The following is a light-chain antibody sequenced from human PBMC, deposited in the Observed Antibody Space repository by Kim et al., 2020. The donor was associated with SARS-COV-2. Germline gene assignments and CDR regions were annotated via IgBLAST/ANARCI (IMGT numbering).Light chain of an antibody. J-gene: IGKJ1*01. CDR3: QQYGSSPRT. Sequence: EIVLTQSPGTLSLSPGERATLSRRASQSVSSSYLAWYQQNPGQAPRLLIYGASSRATGIADKFSGSGSGTDFTLTISRLEPEDFAVYYCQQYGSSPRTFGQGTKVDIK. CDR2: GAS. V-gene: IGKV3-20*01. CDR1: QSVSSSY.